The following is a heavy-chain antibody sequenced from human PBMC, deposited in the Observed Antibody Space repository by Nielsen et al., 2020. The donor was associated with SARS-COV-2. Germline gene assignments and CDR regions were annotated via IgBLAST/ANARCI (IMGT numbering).Heavy chain of an antibody. CDR2: IFSNDEK. J-gene: IGHJ4*02. CDR3: ARITPSPSDYFDY. Sequence: SGPTLVKPTETLTLTCTVSGFSLSNARMGVSWIRQPPGKALEWLAHIFSNDEKSYSTSLKSRLTISKDTSKSQVVLTMTNMDPVDTATYYCARITPSPSDYFDYWGQGTLVTVSS. CDR1: GFSLSNARMG. V-gene: IGHV2-26*01. D-gene: IGHD3-10*01.